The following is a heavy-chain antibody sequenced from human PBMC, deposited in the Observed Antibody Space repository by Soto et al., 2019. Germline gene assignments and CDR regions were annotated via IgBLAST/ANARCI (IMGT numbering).Heavy chain of an antibody. CDR1: GGSISSSIYY. Sequence: SETLSLTCTVSGGSISSSIYYWGWIRQPPGKGLEWIGSIYYSGSTYYNPSLKSRVTISVDTSKNQFSLKLSSVTAADTAVYYCARKSSQGWFDPWGPGTMVTFYS. CDR2: IYYSGST. V-gene: IGHV4-39*01. CDR3: ARKSSQGWFDP. J-gene: IGHJ5*02.